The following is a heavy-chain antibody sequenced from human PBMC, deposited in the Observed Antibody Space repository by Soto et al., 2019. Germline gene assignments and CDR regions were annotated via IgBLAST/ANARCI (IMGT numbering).Heavy chain of an antibody. CDR3: ARADYGGNSYYFDY. CDR2: IYYSGST. D-gene: IGHD4-17*01. CDR1: GGSISSYY. V-gene: IGHV4-59*01. Sequence: QVQLQESGPGLVKPSETLSLTCTVSGGSISSYYWSWIRQPPGKGLEWIGYIYYSGSTNYNPSLKSRVTISVDTSKNQCSLKLSSVTAADTAVYYCARADYGGNSYYFDYWGQGTLVTVSS. J-gene: IGHJ4*02.